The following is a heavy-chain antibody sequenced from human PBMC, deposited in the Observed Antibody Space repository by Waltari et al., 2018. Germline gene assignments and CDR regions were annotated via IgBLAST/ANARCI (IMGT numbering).Heavy chain of an antibody. V-gene: IGHV4-38-2*01. J-gene: IGHJ6*03. Sequence: QVQLQESGPGLVKPSETLSLICAVSGYSISRGYYWGWFRQPPGKGLEWIGSIYHSGSTYYNPSLKRRVTISVDTTKNQFSLKLSSVTAADTSEHYCASASSSWHYYYYYMDVWGKGTTVTVSS. CDR3: ASASSSWHYYYYYMDV. CDR2: IYHSGST. CDR1: GYSISRGYY. D-gene: IGHD6-13*01.